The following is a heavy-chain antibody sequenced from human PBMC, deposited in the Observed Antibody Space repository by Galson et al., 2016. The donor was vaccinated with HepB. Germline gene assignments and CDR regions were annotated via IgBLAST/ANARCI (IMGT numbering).Heavy chain of an antibody. CDR1: GFTFSSYN. Sequence: SLRLSCAASGFTFSSYNMNWVRQAPGRGLEWVSFISSGSDYIYYRDSVKVRFTISRDNDKNSMYLQVNSLRVDDTAVYYCARDWRYRSSGFLGGQGTLVTVTS. CDR3: ARDWRYRSSGFL. J-gene: IGHJ4*02. V-gene: IGHV3-21*01. D-gene: IGHD6-13*01. CDR2: ISSGSDYI.